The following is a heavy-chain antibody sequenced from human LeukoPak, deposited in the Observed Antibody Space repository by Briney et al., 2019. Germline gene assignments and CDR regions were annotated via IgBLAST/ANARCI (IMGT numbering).Heavy chain of an antibody. CDR3: ARDAYYDSSGYYYQIDAFDI. CDR1: GDNFTGYY. D-gene: IGHD3-22*01. V-gene: IGHV1-2*02. CDR2: INPTSDCT. Sequence: ASVKVSCKASGDNFTGYYLICGRRPTGQRLEWMGWINPTSDCTNYAQKFLGRVTMTRDTSISTAYMELSSLRSEDTAVDYCARDAYYDSSGYYYQIDAFDIWGQGA. J-gene: IGHJ3*02.